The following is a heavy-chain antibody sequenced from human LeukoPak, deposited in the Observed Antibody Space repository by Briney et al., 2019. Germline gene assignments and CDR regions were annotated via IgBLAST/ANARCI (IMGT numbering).Heavy chain of an antibody. CDR1: GGSITGYY. CDR2: IFYSGST. J-gene: IGHJ4*02. Sequence: SETLSLTCTVSGGSITGYYWSWIRQPPGKGLEWIGYIFYSGSTSYNPSLKSRVTISVDTSKNQFSLKLSSVTAADTAVYYCARSRGRSLGLWGQGTLVTVSS. V-gene: IGHV4-59*12. CDR3: ARSRGRSLGL. D-gene: IGHD5-24*01.